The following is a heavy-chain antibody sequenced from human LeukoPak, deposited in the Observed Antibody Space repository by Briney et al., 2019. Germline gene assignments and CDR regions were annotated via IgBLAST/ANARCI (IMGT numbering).Heavy chain of an antibody. D-gene: IGHD1-26*01. CDR2: FNPNSGDP. Sequence: ASVKASCKASGYTFTADYIHWMRKAPGQGLEWMGWFNPNSGDPNFAQNFQGRVTMTRETSTSTASVELSRLRPENPAVNSCSRGGASAHFDSWGQRTLVTV. V-gene: IGHV1-2*02. CDR3: SRGGASAHFDS. CDR1: GYTFTADY. J-gene: IGHJ4*02.